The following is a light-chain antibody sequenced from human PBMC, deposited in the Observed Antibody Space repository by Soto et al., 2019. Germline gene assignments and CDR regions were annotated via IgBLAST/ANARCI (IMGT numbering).Light chain of an antibody. CDR2: NDN. Sequence: QSVLTQFSSASGTPGQRVTISCSGRSSNIGSHSVNWYQQVPGTAPRLLIYNDNHRPSGVPDRFSGSKAGTSASLAISGLQSEDEADYYCAAWDDTLNGLIFGGGTKLTVL. CDR3: AAWDDTLNGLI. V-gene: IGLV1-44*01. J-gene: IGLJ2*01. CDR1: SSNIGSHS.